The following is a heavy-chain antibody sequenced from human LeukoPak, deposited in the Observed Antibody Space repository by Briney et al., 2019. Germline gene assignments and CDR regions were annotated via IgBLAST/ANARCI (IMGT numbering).Heavy chain of an antibody. CDR3: ARDVEEDTTMATFRD. CDR2: IYYTGST. J-gene: IGHJ4*02. D-gene: IGHD5-18*01. CDR1: GGSISSSSYY. Sequence: SETLSLTCTVSGGSISSSSYYWGWIRQPPGKGLEWIGYIYYTGSTNYNPSLNSRVTISLETSKNQFSLNLSSVTAADTAVYYCARDVEEDTTMATFRDWGQGTLVTVSS. V-gene: IGHV4-61*01.